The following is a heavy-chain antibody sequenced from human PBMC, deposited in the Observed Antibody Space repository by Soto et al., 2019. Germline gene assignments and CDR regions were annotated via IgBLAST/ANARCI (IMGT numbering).Heavy chain of an antibody. V-gene: IGHV4-59*01. Sequence: QVQLQESGPGLVKPSETLSLTCTVSGASISSDYWSWIRQPPGKGLEWIGFNHYSGNSNYNPSPRGRVTISVDTSTNQVSLRLTSVTAADTAIYYCARGKVAMNILSDWGQGILVTVYS. J-gene: IGHJ4*02. CDR2: NHYSGNS. D-gene: IGHD3-9*01. CDR1: GASISSDY. CDR3: ARGKVAMNILSD.